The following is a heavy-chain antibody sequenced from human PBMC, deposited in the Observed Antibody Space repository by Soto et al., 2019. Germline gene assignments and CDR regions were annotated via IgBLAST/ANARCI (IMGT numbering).Heavy chain of an antibody. CDR2: IKQDGSEK. J-gene: IGHJ4*02. CDR3: ARDWGYCSGGTCYTVLDY. Sequence: GGSLRLSCAASGFTLNTYYMNWVRQAPGKGLEWVANIKQDGSEKYYMDSVRGRFTISRDNAKSSLSLQMNSLRAEDTAVYYCARDWGYCSGGTCYTVLDYWGQGTLVTVSS. V-gene: IGHV3-7*01. CDR1: GFTLNTYY. D-gene: IGHD2-15*01.